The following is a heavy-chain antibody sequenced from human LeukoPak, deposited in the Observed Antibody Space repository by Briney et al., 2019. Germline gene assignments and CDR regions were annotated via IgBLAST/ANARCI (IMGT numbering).Heavy chain of an antibody. CDR2: IKQEGSQK. CDR1: GFSFSNYG. CDR3: ARHPKNGAIAGFY. D-gene: IGHD6-13*01. V-gene: IGHV3-7*05. Sequence: GGSLRLSCVASGFSFSNYGTSWVRQAPRKGLEWGANIKQEGSQKYFAESVKDRFTISRDNAKNSLYLQMNSLRAEDTAVYYCARHPKNGAIAGFYWGQGTLVTVSS. J-gene: IGHJ4*02.